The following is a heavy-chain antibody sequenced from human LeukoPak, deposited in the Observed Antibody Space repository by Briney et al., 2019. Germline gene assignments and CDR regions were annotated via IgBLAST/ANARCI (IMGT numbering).Heavy chain of an antibody. CDR3: ASTVEMATITYAFDI. Sequence: GESLKISCKGSGYSFTSYWIGWVRQMPGKGLEWVGIIYPGDSDTRYSPSFQGQVTISADKSISTAYLQWSSLKASDTAMYYCASTVEMATITYAFDIWGQGTMVTVSS. J-gene: IGHJ3*02. V-gene: IGHV5-51*01. CDR1: GYSFTSYW. D-gene: IGHD5-24*01. CDR2: IYPGDSDT.